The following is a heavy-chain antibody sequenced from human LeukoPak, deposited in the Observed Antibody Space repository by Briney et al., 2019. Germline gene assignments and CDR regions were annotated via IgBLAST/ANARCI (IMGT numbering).Heavy chain of an antibody. CDR3: ARPSYSGNSGDY. V-gene: IGHV4-59*08. CDR1: GGTISSYY. CDR2: IYHSGST. Sequence: SETLSLTCTVSGGTISSYYWSWIRQPPGKGLEWIGYIYHSGSTNYNPSLKSRVTISVDTSKNQFSLKLSSVTAADTAVYYCARPSYSGNSGDYWGQGTLVTVSS. J-gene: IGHJ4*02. D-gene: IGHD4-23*01.